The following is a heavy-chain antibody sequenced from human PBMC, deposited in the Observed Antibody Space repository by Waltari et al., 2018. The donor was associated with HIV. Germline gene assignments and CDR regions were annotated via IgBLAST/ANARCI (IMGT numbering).Heavy chain of an antibody. J-gene: IGHJ4*02. Sequence: QVQLVQSGAEVKTPGASVKLSCKASGYTFTDYYLHWVRQATGQGLEWMGWLDPKTGGPNYARKFQARVTMTRDTSISTAYMELDRLTSDDTAVYYCARDISSGWYYLRFWGQGTLLTVSS. CDR3: ARDISSGWYYLRF. V-gene: IGHV1-2*02. CDR1: GYTFTDYY. CDR2: LDPKTGGP. D-gene: IGHD6-19*01.